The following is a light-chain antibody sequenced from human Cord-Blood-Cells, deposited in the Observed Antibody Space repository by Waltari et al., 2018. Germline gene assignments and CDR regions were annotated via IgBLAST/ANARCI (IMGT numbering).Light chain of an antibody. CDR3: QQYKSYSWT. J-gene: IGKJ1*01. Sequence: DIQMTQSPSTLSVSVRDRVTITCRASQSISSWLAWYQQKPGKAPKLLIYKASSLESGVPSRFSGSGSGTEFTLTISSLQPDDFATYYCQQYKSYSWTFGQGTKVEIK. CDR2: KAS. CDR1: QSISSW. V-gene: IGKV1-5*03.